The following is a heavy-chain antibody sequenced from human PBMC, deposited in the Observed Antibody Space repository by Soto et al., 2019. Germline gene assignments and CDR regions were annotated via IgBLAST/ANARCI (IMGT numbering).Heavy chain of an antibody. Sequence: EVQLLESGGGLVKPGGSLRLSCAASGFTFRSYGMMWVRQAPGKGLEWVSAISQSAGGNTYYADSVKGRFTISRDDSKNTLYLQMDSLRPEDTAQYYCARAGSPFHSDSTGYWGFDYWGQGTLVTVSS. CDR2: ISQSAGGNT. V-gene: IGHV3-23*01. J-gene: IGHJ4*02. D-gene: IGHD3-9*01. CDR3: ARAGSPFHSDSTGYWGFDY. CDR1: GFTFRSYG.